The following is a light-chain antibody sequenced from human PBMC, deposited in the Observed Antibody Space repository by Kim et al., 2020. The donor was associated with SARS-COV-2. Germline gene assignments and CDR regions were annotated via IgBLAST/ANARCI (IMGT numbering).Light chain of an antibody. V-gene: IGKV3-15*01. CDR1: QSVTTA. J-gene: IGKJ4*01. CDR2: GAS. Sequence: SPGKRATLTCRSSQSVTTALAWYQQKPGQTPRLLIYGASTRATGIPARFSGSGSGIEFILTISSLQSEDFAVYYCQQYHDWPSFGGGTKVDIK. CDR3: QQYHDWPS.